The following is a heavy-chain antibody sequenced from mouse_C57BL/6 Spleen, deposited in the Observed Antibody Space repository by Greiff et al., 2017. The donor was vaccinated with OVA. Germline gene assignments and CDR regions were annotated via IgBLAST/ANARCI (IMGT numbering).Heavy chain of an antibody. V-gene: IGHV5-4*03. Sequence: EVMLVESGGGLVKPGGSLKLSCAASGFTFSSYAMSWVRQTPEKRLEWVATISDGGSYTYYPDNVKGRFTISRDNAKNNLYLQMSHLKAEDTARYFCARGHYFDYWGQGTTLTVSS. CDR2: ISDGGSYT. J-gene: IGHJ2*01. CDR1: GFTFSSYA. CDR3: ARGHYFDY.